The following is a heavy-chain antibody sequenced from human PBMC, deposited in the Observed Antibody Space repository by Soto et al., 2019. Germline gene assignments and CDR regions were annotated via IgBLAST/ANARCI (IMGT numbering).Heavy chain of an antibody. Sequence: ASVKVSCKASGYTFTSYGISWVRQAPGQGLEWMGWISAYNGNTNYAQKLQGRVTMTTDTSTSTAYMELRSLRSDDTAVYCCARVAPLNYYDSSGYYPYWGQGTLVTVSS. CDR3: ARVAPLNYYDSSGYYPY. CDR2: ISAYNGNT. D-gene: IGHD3-22*01. J-gene: IGHJ4*02. V-gene: IGHV1-18*01. CDR1: GYTFTSYG.